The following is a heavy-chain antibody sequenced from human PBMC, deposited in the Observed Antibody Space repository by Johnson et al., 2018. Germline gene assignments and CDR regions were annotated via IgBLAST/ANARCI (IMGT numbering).Heavy chain of an antibody. J-gene: IGHJ1*01. V-gene: IGHV1-69*09. CDR3: ARGPCNDCLCYPTLFQD. CDR1: GGTFGNYS. Sequence: QVQLVQSGAEVKKPGSSVKVSCRASGGTFGNYSIIWLRQAPGQGLEWMGRIIPVLEIANYALSFQGRVTITADKSTSTAYMALRSLRSEDTAMYYCARGPCNDCLCYPTLFQDWGQGTLVTVSS. CDR2: IIPVLEIA. D-gene: IGHD2-8*01.